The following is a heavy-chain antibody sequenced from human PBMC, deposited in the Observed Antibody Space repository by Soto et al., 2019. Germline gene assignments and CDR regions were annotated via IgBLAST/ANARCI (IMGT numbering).Heavy chain of an antibody. Sequence: SETLSLTCTVSGGSISSYYWSWIRQPPGKGLEWIGYIYYSGSTNYNPSLKSRVTISVDTSKNQFSLKLSSVTAADTAVYYCARQTLPEAAGTLGWFDPWGQGTLVTVSS. D-gene: IGHD6-13*01. J-gene: IGHJ5*02. CDR2: IYYSGST. CDR1: GGSISSYY. CDR3: ARQTLPEAAGTLGWFDP. V-gene: IGHV4-59*08.